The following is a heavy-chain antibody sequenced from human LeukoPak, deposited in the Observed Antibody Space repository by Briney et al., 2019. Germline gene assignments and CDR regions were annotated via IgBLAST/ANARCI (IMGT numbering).Heavy chain of an antibody. V-gene: IGHV3-48*02. J-gene: IGHJ4*02. CDR1: GFTFSSYS. CDR3: ARDRGYCGGDCYGGYFDY. Sequence: PGRSLRLPCAASGFTFSSYSMNWVRQAPGKGLEWVSYISSSSSTIYYADSVKGRFTISRDNAKNSLYLQMNSLRDEDTAVYYCARDRGYCGGDCYGGYFDYWGQGTLVTVSS. CDR2: ISSSSSTI. D-gene: IGHD2-21*02.